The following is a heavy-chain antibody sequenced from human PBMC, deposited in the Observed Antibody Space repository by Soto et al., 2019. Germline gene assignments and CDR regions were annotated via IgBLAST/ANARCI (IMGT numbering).Heavy chain of an antibody. CDR2: ISGDSYTI. D-gene: IGHD2-2*01. J-gene: IGHJ5*02. CDR3: ARDVRYVDL. V-gene: IGHV3-48*02. CDR1: GFTFSNNP. Sequence: GGSLRLSCAASGFTFSNNPMTWIRQAPGKGQEWVSYISGDSYTIYYADYVKGRFTISRDNAKNSLFLQMNSLRDEDTAVYYCARDVRYVDLWGQGTLVTVSS.